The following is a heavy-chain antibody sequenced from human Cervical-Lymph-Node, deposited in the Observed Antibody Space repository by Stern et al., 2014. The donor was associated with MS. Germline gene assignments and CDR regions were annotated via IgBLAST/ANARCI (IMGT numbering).Heavy chain of an antibody. CDR2: INHSGST. CDR1: GGSFSGYY. J-gene: IGHJ1*01. CDR3: AQDSRGDFQH. D-gene: IGHD6-13*01. Sequence: QVQLQQWGAGLLKPSETLSLTCAVYGGSFSGYYWSWIRQPPGKGLEWIGEINHSGSTNYTPSLKSRVTLSVDSSKTQFSLKLSSVTAADTAVYYCAQDSRGDFQHWGQGTLVTVSS. V-gene: IGHV4-34*01.